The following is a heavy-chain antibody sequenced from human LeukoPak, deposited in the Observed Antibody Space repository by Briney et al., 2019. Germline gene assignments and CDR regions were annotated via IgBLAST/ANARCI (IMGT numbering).Heavy chain of an antibody. CDR3: GTVGYPLDY. Sequence: PGRSLRLSCAASGFTFDDYAMHWVRQAPGKGLEWVSGISWNSGSIGYADSVKGRFTISRDNAKNSLYLQMNSLRAEDTAVYYCGTVGYPLDYWGQGTLVTVSS. V-gene: IGHV3-9*01. CDR1: GFTFDDYA. CDR2: ISWNSGSI. J-gene: IGHJ4*02. D-gene: IGHD5-18*01.